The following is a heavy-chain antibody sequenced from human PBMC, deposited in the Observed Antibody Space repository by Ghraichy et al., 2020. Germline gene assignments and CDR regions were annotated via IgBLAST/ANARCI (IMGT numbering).Heavy chain of an antibody. Sequence: SETLSLTCTVSGGSISSYYWSWIRQPPGKGLEWIGYIYYSGSTNYNPSLKSRVTISVDTSKNQFSLKLSSVTAADTAVYYCARDQVGIVATNHYFDYWGQGTLVTVSS. CDR3: ARDQVGIVATNHYFDY. V-gene: IGHV4-59*01. D-gene: IGHD5-12*01. J-gene: IGHJ4*02. CDR2: IYYSGST. CDR1: GGSISSYY.